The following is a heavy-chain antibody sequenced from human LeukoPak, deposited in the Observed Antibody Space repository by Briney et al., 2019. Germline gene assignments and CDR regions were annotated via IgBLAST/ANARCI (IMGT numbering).Heavy chain of an antibody. CDR2: IYISGCT. V-gene: IGHV4-61*02. J-gene: IGHJ4*02. CDR3: AREREGPYGYLDY. D-gene: IGHD4-17*01. Sequence: KSSQTLSLTCSVSGCPLSSAAYYWSWIRQPAGEGLEWSARIYISGCTNYNPSLKSRVTISVYTSKNQFSLKLSSVTAADTAVYYCAREREGPYGYLDYWGQGTLVTVSS. CDR1: GCPLSSAAYY.